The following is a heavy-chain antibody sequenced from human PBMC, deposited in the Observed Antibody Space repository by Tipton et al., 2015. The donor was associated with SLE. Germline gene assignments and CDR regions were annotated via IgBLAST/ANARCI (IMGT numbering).Heavy chain of an antibody. CDR1: GYTFTSYG. J-gene: IGHJ4*02. D-gene: IGHD6-13*01. CDR3: ARVGYSSSWSYFDC. CDR2: ISAYNGIT. Sequence: QLVQSGAEVKKPGASVKVSCKASGYTFTSYGISWVRQAPGQGLEWRGWISAYNGITNYAQKLQGRVTMTTDTSTSTADMELRSLRSDDTAVYYCARVGYSSSWSYFDCWGQGTLVTVSS. V-gene: IGHV1-18*01.